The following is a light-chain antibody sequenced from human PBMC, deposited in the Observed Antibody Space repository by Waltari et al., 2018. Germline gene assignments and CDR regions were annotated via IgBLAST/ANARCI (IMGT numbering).Light chain of an antibody. V-gene: IGLV2-11*01. CDR3: CSYAGSYSWL. CDR2: DVS. Sequence: QSALTQPRSVSGSPGQSVTISCTGTSSDIGGYKYVSWYQQYSGKPPKLMTYDVSKRPSGVPDRFSGSKSGNTASLTISGLQAEDEADYYCCSYAGSYSWLFGGGTKLTVL. J-gene: IGLJ3*02. CDR1: SSDIGGYKY.